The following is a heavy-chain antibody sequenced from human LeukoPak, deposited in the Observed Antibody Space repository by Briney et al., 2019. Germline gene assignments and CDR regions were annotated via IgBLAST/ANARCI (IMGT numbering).Heavy chain of an antibody. CDR3: ARLAAAGTPKYFQH. CDR2: ISGSGGST. Sequence: GGSLRLSCGASGFTFSSYGMSWVRQAPGKGLEWVSAISGSGGSTYYADSVKGRFTISRDNAKNSLYLQMNSLRAEDTAVYYCARLAAAGTPKYFQHWGQGTLVTVSS. CDR1: GFTFSSYG. D-gene: IGHD6-13*01. V-gene: IGHV3-23*01. J-gene: IGHJ1*01.